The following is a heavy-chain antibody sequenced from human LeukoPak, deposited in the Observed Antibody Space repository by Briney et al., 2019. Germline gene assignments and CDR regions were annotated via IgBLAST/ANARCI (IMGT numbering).Heavy chain of an antibody. Sequence: SETLSLTCTVSGGSVSTDYYYWSWIRQPPGKGLEWIGYIHYSGSTNYDPSLKSRVTISVGTSKTHFSLKLSSVTAADTAVYYCARNLHYDYVWGSYRHFDYWGQGTLVTVSS. CDR2: IHYSGST. J-gene: IGHJ4*02. D-gene: IGHD3-16*02. V-gene: IGHV4-61*03. CDR1: GGSVSTDYYY. CDR3: ARNLHYDYVWGSYRHFDY.